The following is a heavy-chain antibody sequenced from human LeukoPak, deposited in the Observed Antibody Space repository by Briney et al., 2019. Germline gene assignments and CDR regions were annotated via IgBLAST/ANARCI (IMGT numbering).Heavy chain of an antibody. CDR1: GFTFDDYA. CDR2: INWDSVNI. Sequence: GGSLRLSCAASGFTFDDYAMHWARQAPGKGLEWVSGINWDSVNIDYADSVKGRLTISRDNAKNSLYLQMNSLRAEDTALYYCAKASCIAVRGCYFDYWGQGTLVTVSS. V-gene: IGHV3-9*01. CDR3: AKASCIAVRGCYFDY. D-gene: IGHD6-6*01. J-gene: IGHJ4*02.